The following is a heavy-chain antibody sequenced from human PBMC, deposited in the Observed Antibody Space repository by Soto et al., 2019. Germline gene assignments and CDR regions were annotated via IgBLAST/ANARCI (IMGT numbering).Heavy chain of an antibody. CDR3: ARGDGDRHDGNGYLGRH. V-gene: IGHV3-74*01. CDR1: GFPFSSYW. D-gene: IGHD5-18*01. CDR2: IKSDGSGT. J-gene: IGHJ4*02. Sequence: EVQLVESGGGLVQPGESLTLSCAASGFPFSSYWMHWVRQAPGKGLVWVSRIKSDGSGTYYADSVQDRFTIYRDNARNTLYLQMNSLRVVDTAVYFCARGDGDRHDGNGYLGRHWGQGTLVTVSS.